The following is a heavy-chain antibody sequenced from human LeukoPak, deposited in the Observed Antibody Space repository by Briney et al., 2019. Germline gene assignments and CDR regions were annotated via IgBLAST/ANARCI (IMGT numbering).Heavy chain of an antibody. J-gene: IGHJ5*02. CDR3: ARYGTWFDP. CDR1: GGSISSYY. D-gene: IGHD3-16*01. Sequence: KPSETLSLTCTVSGGSISSYYWSWIRQPPGXGLEWIGYIYYSGSTNYNPSLKSRVTISEDTSKNQFSLKLSSVTAADTAVYYCARYGTWFDPWGQGALVTVSS. V-gene: IGHV4-59*08. CDR2: IYYSGST.